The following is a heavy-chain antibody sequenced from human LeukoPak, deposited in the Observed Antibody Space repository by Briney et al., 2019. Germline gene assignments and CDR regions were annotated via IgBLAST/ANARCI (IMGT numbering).Heavy chain of an antibody. CDR1: GFTFSSHA. J-gene: IGHJ4*02. D-gene: IGHD3-16*02. CDR3: AKQDYDYVWGSYRYPFDY. V-gene: IGHV3-23*01. Sequence: GGSLRLSCAASGFTFSSHAMSWVRQAPGKGLEWVSAISGSGGSTYYADSVKGRFTISRDNSKNTLYLQMNSLRAEDTAVYYCAKQDYDYVWGSYRYPFDYWGQGTLVTVSS. CDR2: ISGSGGST.